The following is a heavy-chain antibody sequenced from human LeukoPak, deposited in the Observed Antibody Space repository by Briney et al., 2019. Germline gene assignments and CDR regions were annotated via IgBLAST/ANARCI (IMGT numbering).Heavy chain of an antibody. CDR1: GGSFSGYY. V-gene: IGHV4-4*07. Sequence: SETLSLTCAVYGGSFSGYYWSWIRQPAGKGLEWIGHIYTSGTTNYNPSLKSRVTMSIDTSKNQFSLKLSSVTAADTAIYYCARDAKYYYGSRTYFFFDYWGQGTLVTVSS. CDR3: ARDAKYYYGSRTYFFFDY. CDR2: IYTSGTT. D-gene: IGHD3-10*01. J-gene: IGHJ4*02.